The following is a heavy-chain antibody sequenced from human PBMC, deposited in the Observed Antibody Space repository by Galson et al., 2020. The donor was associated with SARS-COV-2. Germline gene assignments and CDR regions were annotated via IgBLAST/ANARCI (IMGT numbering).Heavy chain of an antibody. CDR3: ASLDDYGDY. CDR1: GFTLSSYA. Sequence: GGSLRLSCAASGFTLSSYAMSWVRQAPGKGLKWVSYISSSSSTIYYADSVKGRFTISRDNAKNSLYLQMNSLRAEDTAVYYCASLDDYGDYWGQGTLVTVSS. CDR2: ISSSSSTI. V-gene: IGHV3-48*04. J-gene: IGHJ4*02.